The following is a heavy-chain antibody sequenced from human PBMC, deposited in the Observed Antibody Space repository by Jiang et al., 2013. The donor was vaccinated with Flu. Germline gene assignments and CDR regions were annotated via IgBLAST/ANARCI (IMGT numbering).Heavy chain of an antibody. CDR3: ARIRRGSYDEKWFDS. CDR1: GFSLSTSGMC. CDR2: IDWDDDE. D-gene: IGHD1-26*01. Sequence: KPTQTLTLTCTFSGFSLSTSGMCVSWIRQPPGKALEWLARIDWDDDEYYSASLRTRLTISKDTSKNQVVLRMTNMDPVDTATYFCARIRRGSYDEKWFDSWGQGTLVTVSS. V-gene: IGHV2-70*11. J-gene: IGHJ5*01.